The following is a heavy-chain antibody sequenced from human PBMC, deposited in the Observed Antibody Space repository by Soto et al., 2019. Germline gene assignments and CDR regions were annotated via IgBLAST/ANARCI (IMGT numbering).Heavy chain of an antibody. J-gene: IGHJ4*02. CDR2: IKQDGSEK. V-gene: IGHV3-7*05. D-gene: IGHD2-15*01. Sequence: GGSLRLSCAASGFTFSSYWMSWVRQAPGKGLEWVANIKQDGSEKYYVDSVKGRFTISRDNAKNSLYLQMNSLRAEDTAVYYCARDHKEAAYCSGGSCYGFGPGDYWGQGTLVTVSS. CDR1: GFTFSSYW. CDR3: ARDHKEAAYCSGGSCYGFGPGDY.